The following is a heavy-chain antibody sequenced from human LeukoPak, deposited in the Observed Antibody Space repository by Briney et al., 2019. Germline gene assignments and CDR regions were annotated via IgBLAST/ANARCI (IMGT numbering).Heavy chain of an antibody. V-gene: IGHV4-61*02. CDR2: IYTSGSS. J-gene: IGHJ4*02. Sequence: PSQTLSLTCTVSGGSISSGSYYWSWIRQPAGKGLEWIGRIYTSGSSNYNPSLKSRVTISVDTSKNQFSLKLSSVTAADTAVYYCARESRSSSWHKVDIPYYFDYWGQGTLVTVSS. CDR1: GGSISSGSYY. CDR3: ARESRSSSWHKVDIPYYFDY. D-gene: IGHD6-13*01.